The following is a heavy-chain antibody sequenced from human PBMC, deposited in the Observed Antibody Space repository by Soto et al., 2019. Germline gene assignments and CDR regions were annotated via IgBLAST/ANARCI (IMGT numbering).Heavy chain of an antibody. D-gene: IGHD1-26*01. J-gene: IGHJ4*02. CDR3: AKDNSGSSREVEFDY. Sequence: VSLRLSCAAAGFTFNDYAMTWVRQAPGKGLEWVSGISGSGGSTYYADSVKGRFSISRDNSRNTLYLQMNSLRAEDTAVYYCAKDNSGSSREVEFDYWGQGTLVTVSS. CDR2: ISGSGGST. CDR1: GFTFNDYA. V-gene: IGHV3-23*01.